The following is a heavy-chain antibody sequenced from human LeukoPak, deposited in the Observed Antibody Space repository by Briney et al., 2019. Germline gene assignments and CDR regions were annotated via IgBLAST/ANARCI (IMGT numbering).Heavy chain of an antibody. CDR3: ARDGVGAGGDYFAF. CDR1: GFTFSRYS. V-gene: IGHV3-21*04. CDR2: ISSGSSYI. J-gene: IGHJ4*02. Sequence: PGGSLRLSCAASGFTFSRYSMNWVRQAPGKGLEWVSSISSGSSYIYYADSVKGRFTISRDNAKNSLHLQMNSLTAEDTATYYCARDGVGAGGDYFAFWGQGILVTVSS. D-gene: IGHD2-8*01.